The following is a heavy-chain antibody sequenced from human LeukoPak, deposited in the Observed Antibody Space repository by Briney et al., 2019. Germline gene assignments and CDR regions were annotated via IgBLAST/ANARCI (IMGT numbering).Heavy chain of an antibody. D-gene: IGHD3-10*01. V-gene: IGHV3-48*01. Sequence: TGGSLRLSCAASGFTFSSYSMNWVRQAPGKGLEWVSFISSLSGTRDYADSVRGRFTISRDNAKNSLYLQMNSLRAEDTAVYYCARDLEGSGSFYRPSYDYWGQGTLVTVSS. J-gene: IGHJ4*02. CDR1: GFTFSSYS. CDR2: ISSLSGTR. CDR3: ARDLEGSGSFYRPSYDY.